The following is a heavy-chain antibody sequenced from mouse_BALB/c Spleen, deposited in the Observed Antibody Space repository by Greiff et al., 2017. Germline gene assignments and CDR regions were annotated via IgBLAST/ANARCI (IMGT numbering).Heavy chain of an antibody. V-gene: IGHV14-3*02. CDR2: IDPANGNT. Sequence: VQLKQSGAELVKPGASVKLSCTASGFNIKDTYMHWVKQRPEQGLEWIGRIDPANGNTKYDPKFQGKATITADTSSNTAYLQLSSLTSEDTAVYYCARGDYGYYYAMDYWGQGTSVTVSS. CDR1: GFNIKDTY. D-gene: IGHD2-4*01. CDR3: ARGDYGYYYAMDY. J-gene: IGHJ4*01.